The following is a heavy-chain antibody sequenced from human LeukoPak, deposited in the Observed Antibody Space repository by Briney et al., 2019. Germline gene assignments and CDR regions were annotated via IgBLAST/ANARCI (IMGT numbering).Heavy chain of an antibody. Sequence: GASVKVSCKASGYIFTSHYVSWVRQAPGQGLEWMAIINPNGGGTHYTQKFQGRVTLTRDTSTGTVYMELSSLRSDDTATYYCARDPISANWPRGGWFDSWGQGTLVTVSP. J-gene: IGHJ5*01. V-gene: IGHV1-46*01. CDR2: INPNGGGT. CDR3: ARDPISANWPRGGWFDS. CDR1: GYIFTSHY. D-gene: IGHD3-10*01.